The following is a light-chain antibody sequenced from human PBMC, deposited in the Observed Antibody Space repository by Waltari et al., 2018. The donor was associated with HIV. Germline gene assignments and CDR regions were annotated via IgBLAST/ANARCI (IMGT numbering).Light chain of an antibody. CDR3: CSYAGSNTFV. CDR2: EGS. Sequence: QSALTQPAPVSGSPGQSITISCTGTNSAVGSYNLVSWYQQHPGKAPKLMIYEGSKRPSGVSNRFSGSKSGNTASLTISGLQAEDEADYYCCSYAGSNTFVFGTGTKVTVL. V-gene: IGLV2-23*03. CDR1: NSAVGSYNL. J-gene: IGLJ1*01.